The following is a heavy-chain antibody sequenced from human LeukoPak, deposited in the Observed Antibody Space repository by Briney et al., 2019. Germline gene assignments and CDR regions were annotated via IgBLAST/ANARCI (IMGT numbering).Heavy chain of an antibody. CDR2: IYHSGST. CDR3: ANILTGYPYYFDY. V-gene: IGHV4-30-2*01. CDR1: GGSISSGGYS. Sequence: SETLSLTCAVSGGSISSGGYSWSWIRQPPGKGLEWIGYIYHSGSTYYNPSLKSRVTISVDRSKNQFSLELSSVTAADTAVYYCANILTGYPYYFDYWGQGTLVTVSS. D-gene: IGHD3-9*01. J-gene: IGHJ4*02.